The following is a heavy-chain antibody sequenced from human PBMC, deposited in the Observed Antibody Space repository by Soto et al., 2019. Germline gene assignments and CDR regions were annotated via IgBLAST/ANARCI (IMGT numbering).Heavy chain of an antibody. CDR2: ISSSSSCT. CDR3: ARDSRMVVAATYYYYGMDV. V-gene: IGHV3-11*06. Sequence: TGGSLRLSCAASGFTFSDYYMSWIRQAPGKGLEWVSYISSSSSCTNYADSVKGRFTISRDNAKNSLYLQMNSLRAEDTAVYYCARDSRMVVAATYYYYGMDVWGQGTTVTVSS. D-gene: IGHD2-15*01. J-gene: IGHJ6*02. CDR1: GFTFSDYY.